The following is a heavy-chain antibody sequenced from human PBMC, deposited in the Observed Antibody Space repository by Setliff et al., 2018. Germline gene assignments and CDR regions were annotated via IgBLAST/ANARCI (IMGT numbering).Heavy chain of an antibody. CDR1: GYTFSNYG. CDR2: ISGYNGNT. CDR3: SRLVRYCTTTSCQRLSGGEY. V-gene: IGHV1-18*01. D-gene: IGHD2-2*01. Sequence: EASVKVSCKASGYTFSNYGITWVRQAPGQGLEWMGWISGYNGNTKYAQKLQGRVTMTTDTSTSTAYLELRSLTSDDTAVYYCSRLVRYCTTTSCQRLSGGEYWGQGTLVTVSS. J-gene: IGHJ4*02.